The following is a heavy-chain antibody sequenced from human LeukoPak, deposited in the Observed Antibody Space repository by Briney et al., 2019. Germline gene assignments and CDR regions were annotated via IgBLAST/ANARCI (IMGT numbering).Heavy chain of an antibody. D-gene: IGHD1-26*01. V-gene: IGHV3-7*01. CDR2: IKQDGSDK. CDR1: GFMFSDFW. Sequence: GGSLRLSCAASGFMFSDFWMSWVRQAPGKGPEGVANIKQDGSDKYYVDSVKGRFTISRDNAKNSLDLQMNSLRGEDTAVYYCARYRGKGTSWPLDVWGQGTIVTVSS. J-gene: IGHJ3*01. CDR3: ARYRGKGTSWPLDV.